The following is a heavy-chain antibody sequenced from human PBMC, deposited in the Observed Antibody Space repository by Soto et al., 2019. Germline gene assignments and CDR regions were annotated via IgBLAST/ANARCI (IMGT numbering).Heavy chain of an antibody. CDR3: ARGVYYFDTSAFDF. D-gene: IGHD3-22*01. Sequence: QVQLQESGPGLVKPSQTLSLTYTVSGGSISSGDYFWSWIRQPPGKGLEWIAYIYYSGTTSYNPSLKRRVTISLATSKNQFSLKLSTMTAADAAVYYCARGVYYFDTSAFDFWGQGPLVTVSS. V-gene: IGHV4-30-4*01. CDR2: IYYSGTT. CDR1: GGSISSGDYF. J-gene: IGHJ5*01.